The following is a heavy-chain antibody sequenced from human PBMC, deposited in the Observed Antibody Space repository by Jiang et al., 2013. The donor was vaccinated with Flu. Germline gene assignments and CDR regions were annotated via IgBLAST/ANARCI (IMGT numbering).Heavy chain of an antibody. D-gene: IGHD3-3*01. CDR2: INPSGGST. CDR1: GYTFTSYY. CDR3: ARSESGYYTNLDY. Sequence: SGYTFTSYYMHWVRQGPLDKGLEWMGIINPSGGSTSYAQKFQGRVTMTRDTSTSTVYMELSSLRSEDTAVYYCARSESGYYTNLDYWGQGTLVTVSS. V-gene: IGHV1-46*01. J-gene: IGHJ4*02.